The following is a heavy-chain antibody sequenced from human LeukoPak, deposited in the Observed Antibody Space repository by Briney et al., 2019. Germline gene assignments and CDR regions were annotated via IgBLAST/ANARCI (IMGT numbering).Heavy chain of an antibody. J-gene: IGHJ3*02. D-gene: IGHD2-2*01. CDR1: GVSFSSFA. CDR2: IIPPLDIT. Sequence: GSSVKVSCKASGVSFSSFAVSWVRQAPGQGFEWMGRIIPPLDITNYAQKFQGGVTITTDKSATTVYMELSSLKSEDTAVYYCARDPEGYCSSTICPRNTFDIWGQGTMVTVSS. CDR3: ARDPEGYCSSTICPRNTFDI. V-gene: IGHV1-69*04.